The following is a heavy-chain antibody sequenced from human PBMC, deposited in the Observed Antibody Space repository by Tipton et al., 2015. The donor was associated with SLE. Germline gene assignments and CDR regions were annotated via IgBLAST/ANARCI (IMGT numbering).Heavy chain of an antibody. CDR1: GFTFSTYD. V-gene: IGHV3-23*01. J-gene: IGHJ5*02. Sequence: GSLRLSCAASGFTFSTYDLTWVRQAPGKGMEWVSTIVSDGTRFYADSVRGRSIISRDNSRSTLFLQMKTLRADDTAVYYCANNGGTFDPWGPGTLVTVSS. CDR3: ANNGGTFDP. D-gene: IGHD2-8*01. CDR2: IVSDGTR.